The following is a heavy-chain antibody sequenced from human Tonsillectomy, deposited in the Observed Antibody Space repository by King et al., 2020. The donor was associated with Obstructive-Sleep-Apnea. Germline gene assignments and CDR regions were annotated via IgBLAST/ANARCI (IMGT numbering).Heavy chain of an antibody. CDR3: ARHDRSSLRYYFDY. D-gene: IGHD6-6*01. V-gene: IGHV4-59*08. Sequence: QLQESGPGLVKPSETLSLTCTVSGGSIRRYYWSWIRQPPGKGLEWIGYIYYRGGTNNNPSLTSRVTISVATSKNQFSLKLRSVTAADTAVYYCARHDRSSLRYYFDYWGQGTLVTVSS. J-gene: IGHJ4*02. CDR2: IYYRGGT. CDR1: GGSIRRYY.